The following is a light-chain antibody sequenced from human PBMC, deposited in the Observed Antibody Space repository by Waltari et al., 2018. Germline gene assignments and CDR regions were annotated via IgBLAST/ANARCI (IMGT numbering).Light chain of an antibody. CDR1: KLGNKY. CDR3: QAWDSSPV. V-gene: IGLV3-1*01. CDR2: QDS. Sequence: SYELIQPPSVSVSPGQTASITCSGDKLGNKYVGWYQQKPGQSPVLVIYQDSKRPSGSPERFAGSTSGNTATLTISGTQAMDEADYYCQAWDSSPVFGTGTKVTVL. J-gene: IGLJ1*01.